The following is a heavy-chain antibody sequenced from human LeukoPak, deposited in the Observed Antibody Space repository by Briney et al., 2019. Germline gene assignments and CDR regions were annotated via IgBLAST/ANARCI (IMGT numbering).Heavy chain of an antibody. Sequence: ASVKVSCKASGYIFTGYYIHWVRQAPGQGLEWMGWINPNGGNTGYAQKFQGRVTMTRNTSISTAYMELSSLRSEDTAVYYCARGLGVRLGELFGYWGQGTLVTVSS. CDR1: GYIFTGYY. V-gene: IGHV1-8*02. J-gene: IGHJ4*02. CDR2: INPNGGNT. CDR3: ARGLGVRLGELFGY. D-gene: IGHD3-16*01.